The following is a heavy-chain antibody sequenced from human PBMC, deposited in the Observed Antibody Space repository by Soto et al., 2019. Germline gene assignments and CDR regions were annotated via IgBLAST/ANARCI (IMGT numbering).Heavy chain of an antibody. CDR3: ARDPYHVLMVNASNLYGMEV. J-gene: IGHJ6*02. D-gene: IGHD2-8*01. V-gene: IGHV1-18*01. CDR2: ISTYNGNT. CDR1: GYTFTTYD. Sequence: QVQLVQSGAEVKKPGASVKVSCKASGYTFTTYDISWVRQAPGQWLEWMGRISTYNGNTNYPQSLQGRLTLTTDTATTTGYMELRSMRSDDTAVYYCARDPYHVLMVNASNLYGMEVLGQGTTVTVSS.